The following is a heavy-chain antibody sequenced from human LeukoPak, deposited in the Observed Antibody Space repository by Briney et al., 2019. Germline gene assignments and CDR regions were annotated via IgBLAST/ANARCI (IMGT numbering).Heavy chain of an antibody. CDR2: TSYDGSNK. D-gene: IGHD4-11*01. CDR1: GFTFSSYG. V-gene: IGHV3-30*03. CDR3: ARDSPYSDYLIGGAFNI. J-gene: IGHJ3*02. Sequence: GRSLRLSCAASGFTFSSYGMHWVRQAPGKGLEWVAVTSYDGSNKYYADSVKGRFTISRDNSKNTLYLQMNSLRAEDTAVYYCARDSPYSDYLIGGAFNIWGQGTMVTVSS.